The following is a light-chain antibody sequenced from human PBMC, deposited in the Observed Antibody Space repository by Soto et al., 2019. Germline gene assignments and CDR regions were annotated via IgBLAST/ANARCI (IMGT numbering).Light chain of an antibody. CDR3: QQYYSIPWT. CDR1: ESVLYSSNNKNY. J-gene: IGKJ1*01. CDR2: WAS. V-gene: IGKV4-1*01. Sequence: DIVMTQSPDSLAVSLGERATINCKYSESVLYSSNNKNYLAWYQQKPGQPPKLLIYWASTRESGVPERFSGSGSGTDFTLTISSLQAEDVAVYYCQQYYSIPWTFGQGTKVEIK.